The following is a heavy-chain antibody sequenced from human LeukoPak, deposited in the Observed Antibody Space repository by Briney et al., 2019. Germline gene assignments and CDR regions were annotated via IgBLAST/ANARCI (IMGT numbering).Heavy chain of an antibody. CDR3: ARDTSVGSGMQY. CDR1: GGPLSTYA. Sequence: SETLSLTCSVSGGPLSTYAWSWVRQSPGKGLEWIGYIYHGGTTNYSPSLKSRATISAHTARNQFSLRLRSVTAADTAIYYCARDTSVGSGMQYWGQGTLVSVSS. V-gene: IGHV4-59*01. CDR2: IYHGGTT. D-gene: IGHD3-10*01. J-gene: IGHJ4*02.